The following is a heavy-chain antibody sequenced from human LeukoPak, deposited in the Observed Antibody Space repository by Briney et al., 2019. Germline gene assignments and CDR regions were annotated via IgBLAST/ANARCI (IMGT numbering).Heavy chain of an antibody. CDR1: GGTFSSYA. J-gene: IGHJ4*02. CDR3: ALVGAHKVLSRDY. D-gene: IGHD1-26*01. Sequence: SVKVSCKASGGTFSSYAISWVRQAPGQGLEWMGGIIPIFGTANYAQKFQGRVTITADESTSTAYMELSSLRSEDTAVYYCALVGAHKVLSRDYWGQGTLVTVSS. V-gene: IGHV1-69*01. CDR2: IIPIFGTA.